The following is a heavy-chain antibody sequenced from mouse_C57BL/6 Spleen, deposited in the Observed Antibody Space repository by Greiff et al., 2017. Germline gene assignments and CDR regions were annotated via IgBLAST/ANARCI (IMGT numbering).Heavy chain of an antibody. CDR1: GYTFTSYW. CDR3: AAYYYGSSSPIAY. V-gene: IGHV1-52*01. CDR2: IDPSDSET. Sequence: VQLQQSGAELVRPGSSVKLSCKASGYTFTSYWMHWVKQRPIQGLEWIGNIDPSDSETYYNQKFKDKATLTVDKSSSTAYMQLSSLTSEDSAVYYCAAYYYGSSSPIAYWGQGTLVTVSA. D-gene: IGHD1-1*01. J-gene: IGHJ3*01.